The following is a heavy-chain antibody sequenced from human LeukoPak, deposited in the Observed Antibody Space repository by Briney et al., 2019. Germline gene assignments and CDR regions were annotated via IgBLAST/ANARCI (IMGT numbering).Heavy chain of an antibody. CDR3: ARDATMVRGVINRYYYYYMDV. Sequence: ASVKVSCKASGYTFTSYDINWVRQATGQGLEWMGWMNPNSGNTGYAQKFQGRVTMTRNTSISTAYMELSSLRSEDTAVYYCARDATMVRGVINRYYYYYMDVWGKGTTVTVSS. D-gene: IGHD3-10*01. V-gene: IGHV1-8*01. J-gene: IGHJ6*03. CDR1: GYTFTSYD. CDR2: MNPNSGNT.